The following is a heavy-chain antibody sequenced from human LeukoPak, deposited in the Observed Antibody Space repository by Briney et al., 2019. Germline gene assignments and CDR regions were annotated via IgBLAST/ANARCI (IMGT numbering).Heavy chain of an antibody. J-gene: IGHJ5*02. CDR3: GRHQRYCRGVSCYPDWFDP. Sequence: PSESLSLTCTVSGGSISSYYWSWIRQPPGEGLEWIGYIYSSGGTTYNPSVKSRVTMSVDTSKNQLSLKLTSVTAADTAVHYCGRHQRYCRGVSCYPDWFDPWGQGILVTVSS. V-gene: IGHV4-59*08. D-gene: IGHD2-15*01. CDR2: IYSSGGT. CDR1: GGSISSYY.